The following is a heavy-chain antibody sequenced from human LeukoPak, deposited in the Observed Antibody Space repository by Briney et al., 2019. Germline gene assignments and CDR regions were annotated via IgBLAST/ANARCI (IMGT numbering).Heavy chain of an antibody. Sequence: GGSLRLSCAASGFTFSSYAMNWVRQAPGKGLEWVSYISSSCSTIYYADSVKGRFTISRDNAKNSLYLQMNSLRAEDTAVYYCARDTSLTDGMDVWGQGTTVTVSS. D-gene: IGHD3-9*01. V-gene: IGHV3-48*04. J-gene: IGHJ6*02. CDR2: ISSSCSTI. CDR1: GFTFSSYA. CDR3: ARDTSLTDGMDV.